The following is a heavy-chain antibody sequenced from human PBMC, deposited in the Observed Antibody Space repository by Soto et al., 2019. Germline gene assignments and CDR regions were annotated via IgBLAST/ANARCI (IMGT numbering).Heavy chain of an antibody. D-gene: IGHD2-2*01. CDR2: IYPGDSDT. V-gene: IGHV5-51*01. CDR1: GYIFTNYW. CDR3: ARDRVPAAIDYYYYGMDV. Sequence: GESLKISCKGSGYIFTNYWIGWVRQMPGKGLEWMGIIYPGDSDTRYSPSFQGQVTISADWSISTAYLQMNSLRAEDTAVYYCARDRVPAAIDYYYYGMDVWGQGTTVTVSS. J-gene: IGHJ6*02.